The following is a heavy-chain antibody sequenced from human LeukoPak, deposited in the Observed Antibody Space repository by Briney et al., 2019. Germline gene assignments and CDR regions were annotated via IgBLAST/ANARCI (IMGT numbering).Heavy chain of an antibody. Sequence: GGSLRLSCVVSGFIFKNYGMHWVRQAPGKGLEWVAFIRYDGSNKYYADSVEGRFTISRDNSKNTLYLQMNSLRAEDTAVYYCAKGKRGYDSGLFDYWGQGTLVTVSS. D-gene: IGHD5-12*01. J-gene: IGHJ4*02. CDR1: GFIFKNYG. V-gene: IGHV3-30*02. CDR2: IRYDGSNK. CDR3: AKGKRGYDSGLFDY.